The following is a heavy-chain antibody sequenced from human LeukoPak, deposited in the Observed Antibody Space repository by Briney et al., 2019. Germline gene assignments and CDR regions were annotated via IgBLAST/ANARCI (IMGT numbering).Heavy chain of an antibody. Sequence: GGSLRLSCAASGFSFSNYGMNWVRQAPGKGLEWVANINQDGSEKYYVDSVKGRFTISRDNAKNSLYLQMNSLRAEDTAVYYCARDEVLAAAGNKYYYYYYMDVWGKGTTVTVSS. D-gene: IGHD6-13*01. CDR1: GFSFSNYG. CDR3: ARDEVLAAAGNKYYYYYYMDV. J-gene: IGHJ6*03. CDR2: INQDGSEK. V-gene: IGHV3-7*01.